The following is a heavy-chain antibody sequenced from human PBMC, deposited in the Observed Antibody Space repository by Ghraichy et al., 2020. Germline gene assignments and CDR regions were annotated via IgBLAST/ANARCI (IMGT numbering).Heavy chain of an antibody. CDR3: ASLLDIVVVPAAIAYYYYGMDV. CDR2: IYYSGST. J-gene: IGHJ6*02. V-gene: IGHV4-39*01. Sequence: SETLSRTCTVSGGSISSSSYYWGWIRQPPGKGLEWIGSIYYSGSTYYNPSLKSRVTISVDTSKNQFSLKLSSVTAADTAVYYCASLLDIVVVPAAIAYYYYGMDVWGQGTTVTVSS. D-gene: IGHD2-2*02. CDR1: GGSISSSSYY.